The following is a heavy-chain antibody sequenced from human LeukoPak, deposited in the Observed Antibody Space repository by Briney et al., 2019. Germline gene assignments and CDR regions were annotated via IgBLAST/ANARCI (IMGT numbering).Heavy chain of an antibody. V-gene: IGHV3-23*01. Sequence: GGTLRLSCAASGFTFSSYGMSWVRQAPGKGLEWVSAISGSGGSTYYADSVKGRFTISRDNSKNSLYLQMNSLRAEDTALYYCAKDSMVTPYNYMDVWGKGTTVTISS. CDR3: AKDSMVTPYNYMDV. J-gene: IGHJ6*03. D-gene: IGHD5-18*01. CDR2: ISGSGGST. CDR1: GFTFSSYG.